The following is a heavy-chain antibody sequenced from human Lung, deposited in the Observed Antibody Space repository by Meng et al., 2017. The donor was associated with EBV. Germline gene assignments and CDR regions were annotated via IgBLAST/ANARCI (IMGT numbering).Heavy chain of an antibody. CDR2: TYYRSKWYN. CDR3: ARGATSVFDL. CDR1: GDSVSSSSAA. J-gene: IGHJ2*01. Sequence: VQLQQSGPGRVQPSQTPPLTCVTSGDSVSSSSAAWTWIRQSPSRGLEWLGRTYYRSKWYNDYAVFVKSRITINPDTSKNQFSLQLNSVTPEDTAVYYCARGATSVFDLWGRGTLVTVS. V-gene: IGHV6-1*01.